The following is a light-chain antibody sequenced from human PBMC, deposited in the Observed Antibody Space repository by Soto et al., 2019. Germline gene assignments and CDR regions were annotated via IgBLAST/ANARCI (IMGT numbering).Light chain of an antibody. CDR2: DAS. Sequence: EIVLTQSPAILSLSPGERATLSCRASQSVTIKLAWYQQKPCQPPRLLIYDASTRATGTPARFSGSGSGTDFTLSISSLEPEDFAFYFCQHRANWPLTFGGGTKVEI. CDR3: QHRANWPLT. V-gene: IGKV3-11*01. CDR1: QSVTIK. J-gene: IGKJ4*01.